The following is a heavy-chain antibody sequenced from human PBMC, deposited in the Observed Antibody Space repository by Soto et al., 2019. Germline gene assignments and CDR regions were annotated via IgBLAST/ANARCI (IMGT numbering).Heavy chain of an antibody. CDR2: IIPIFGTA. Sequence: SVKVSCKASGGTFSSYAISWVRQAPGQGLEWMGGIIPIFGTANYAQKFQGRVKITADESTSTAYMELSSLRTEDTAAYYWAREYCTNGVRYGGAFYYGMDVWGQGTTVTVSS. D-gene: IGHD2-8*01. V-gene: IGHV1-69*13. J-gene: IGHJ6*02. CDR1: GGTFSSYA. CDR3: AREYCTNGVRYGGAFYYGMDV.